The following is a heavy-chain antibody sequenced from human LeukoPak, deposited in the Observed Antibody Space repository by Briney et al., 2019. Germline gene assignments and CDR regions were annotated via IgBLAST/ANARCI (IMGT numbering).Heavy chain of an antibody. CDR3: ARGSSLLDYGDPLKWFDP. J-gene: IGHJ5*02. CDR2: INSGNGNT. V-gene: IGHV1-3*04. D-gene: IGHD4-17*01. Sequence: GASVKVSCKASGYTFSNYAMHWVRQVPGQRLEWMGWINSGNGNTMYAQKFQGRVTITRDTSASTAYMELSSLRSEDTAVYYCARGSSLLDYGDPLKWFDPWGQGTLVTVSS. CDR1: GYTFSNYA.